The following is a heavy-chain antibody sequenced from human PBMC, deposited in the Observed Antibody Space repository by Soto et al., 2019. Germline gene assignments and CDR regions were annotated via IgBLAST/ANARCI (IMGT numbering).Heavy chain of an antibody. J-gene: IGHJ4*02. CDR3: ASGTFTTISFDF. Sequence: SETLSLTCSVSGESIGTGGFYWSWARQLPGKGLQWIGYIYYTGAAYYNPALKSRVTISLDTSANQFSLRLTYLTAADTAVYYCASGTFTTISFDFWGQGTLVTAS. V-gene: IGHV4-31*03. CDR1: GESIGTGGFY. D-gene: IGHD3-22*01. CDR2: IYYTGAA.